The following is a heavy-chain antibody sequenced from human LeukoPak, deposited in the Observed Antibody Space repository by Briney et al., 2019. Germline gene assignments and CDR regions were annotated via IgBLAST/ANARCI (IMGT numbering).Heavy chain of an antibody. CDR2: INHSGST. Sequence: SETLSLTCAVYGGSFSGYYWSWIRQPPGKGLEWIGEINHSGSTNYNPSLKSRVTISVDTPKNQFSLKLSSVTAADTAVYYCAREGQYSSSWYYGWFDPWGQGTLVTVSS. D-gene: IGHD6-13*01. J-gene: IGHJ5*02. V-gene: IGHV4-34*01. CDR1: GGSFSGYY. CDR3: AREGQYSSSWYYGWFDP.